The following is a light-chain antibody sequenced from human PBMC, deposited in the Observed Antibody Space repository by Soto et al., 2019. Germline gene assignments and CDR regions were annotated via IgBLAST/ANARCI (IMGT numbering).Light chain of an antibody. CDR1: QDIRSW. Sequence: DIQMTQSPSSVSASVGDRVTINCRASQDIRSWLAWYQQKPGSAPQLLIYAASSVRRGVPSRFSGSGSGTDFALTITSLQPEDFAIYYCQHSKSPGTFGKGTNVDIK. CDR2: AAS. CDR3: QHSKSPGT. V-gene: IGKV1D-12*01. J-gene: IGKJ1*01.